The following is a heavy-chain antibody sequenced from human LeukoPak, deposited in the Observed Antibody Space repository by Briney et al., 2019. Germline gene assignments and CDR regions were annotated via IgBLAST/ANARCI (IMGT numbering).Heavy chain of an antibody. Sequence: SETLSLTCTVSGGSISSYYWSWIRQPPGKGLEWIGYIYYSGSTNYNPSLKSRVTISVDTSKNQFSLKLSSVTAADTAVYYCARHPYSGYDSVWFDPWGQGTLVTVPS. CDR2: IYYSGST. CDR1: GGSISSYY. J-gene: IGHJ5*02. CDR3: ARHPYSGYDSVWFDP. D-gene: IGHD5-12*01. V-gene: IGHV4-59*08.